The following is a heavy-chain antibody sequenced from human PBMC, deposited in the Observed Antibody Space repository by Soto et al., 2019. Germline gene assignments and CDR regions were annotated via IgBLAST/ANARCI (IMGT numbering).Heavy chain of an antibody. D-gene: IGHD4-17*01. V-gene: IGHV4-39*01. Sequence: QLQLQESGPGLVKPSETLSLTCSVSGDSISSSSYYWGWIRQPPGKGLEWIGTINYSGSTYYNPSLMARVTISIDTSKKQCSLTVSSVAAADTAVYYCASLYGDYVPYWGQGILVSVSS. CDR2: INYSGST. J-gene: IGHJ4*02. CDR3: ASLYGDYVPY. CDR1: GDSISSSSYY.